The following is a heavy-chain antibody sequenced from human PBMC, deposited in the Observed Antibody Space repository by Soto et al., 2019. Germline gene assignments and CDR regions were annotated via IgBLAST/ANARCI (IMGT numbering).Heavy chain of an antibody. CDR3: ARDVYSSGWYLTAPLDY. CDR2: ISAYNGNT. V-gene: IGHV1-18*01. Sequence: ASVKVSCKASGYTFTSYGISWVRQAPGQGLEWMGWISAYNGNTNYAQKLQGRVTMTTDTSTSTAYMELRSLRSDDTAVYYCARDVYSSGWYLTAPLDYWGQGTLVTVSS. D-gene: IGHD6-19*01. CDR1: GYTFTSYG. J-gene: IGHJ4*02.